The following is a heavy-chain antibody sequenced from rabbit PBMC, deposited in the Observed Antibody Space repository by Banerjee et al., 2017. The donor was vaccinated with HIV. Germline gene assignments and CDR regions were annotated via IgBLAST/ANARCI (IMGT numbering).Heavy chain of an antibody. Sequence: QEQLEESGGDLVKPEGSLTLTCTASGFSFSNKYVMSWVRQAPGKGPEWIACIYAGGSGSTYYASWVNGRFTISKTSSSTVTLQMTSLTAADTATYFCARDLAGVIGWHFNFWGQGTLVTVS. J-gene: IGHJ4*01. CDR2: IYAGGSGST. CDR1: GFSFSNKYV. CDR3: ARDLAGVIGWHFNF. D-gene: IGHD4-1*01. V-gene: IGHV1S45*01.